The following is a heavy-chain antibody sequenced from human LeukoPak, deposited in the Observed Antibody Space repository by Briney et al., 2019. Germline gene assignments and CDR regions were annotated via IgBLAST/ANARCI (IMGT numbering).Heavy chain of an antibody. CDR3: ARGSGFGELSDYYFDY. J-gene: IGHJ4*02. V-gene: IGHV1-8*01. CDR2: MNPNSGNT. Sequence: ASVKVSCKASGYTFTSYDINWVRQATGQGLEWKGWMNPNSGNTGYAQKFQGRVTMTRNTSISTAYMELSSLRSEDTAVYYCARGSGFGELSDYYFDYWGQGTLVTVSS. CDR1: GYTFTSYD. D-gene: IGHD3-10*01.